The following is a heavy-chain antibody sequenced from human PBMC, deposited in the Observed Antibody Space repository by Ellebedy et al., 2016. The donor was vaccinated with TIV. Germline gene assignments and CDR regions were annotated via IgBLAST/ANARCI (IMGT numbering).Heavy chain of an antibody. CDR2: ISAYNGNT. CDR1: GGTFSSYA. J-gene: IGHJ4*02. Sequence: ASVKVSCXASGGTFSSYAISWVRQAPGQGLEWMGWISAYNGNTNYAQKLQGRVTMTTDTSTSTAYMELSSLRSEDTAVYYCARGRITMVRDTPPFDYWGQGTLVTVSS. D-gene: IGHD3-10*01. V-gene: IGHV1-18*01. CDR3: ARGRITMVRDTPPFDY.